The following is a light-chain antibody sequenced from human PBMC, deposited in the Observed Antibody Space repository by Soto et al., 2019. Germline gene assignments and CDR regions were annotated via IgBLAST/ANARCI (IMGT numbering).Light chain of an antibody. CDR2: DDS. Sequence: QSVLTQPASVSGSPGQSITISCTGTSSDVGGYNYVSWYQQHPGKAPKFMIYDDSNRPSGVSDRFSGSKSGNSASLTITGLQAEDEADYYCQSYDSLLSEVFGAGTKVTVL. J-gene: IGLJ1*01. CDR1: SSDVGGYNY. CDR3: QSYDSLLSEV. V-gene: IGLV2-14*01.